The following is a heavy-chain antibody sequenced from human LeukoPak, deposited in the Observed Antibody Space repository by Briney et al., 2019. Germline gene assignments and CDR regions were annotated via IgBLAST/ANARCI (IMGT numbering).Heavy chain of an antibody. J-gene: IGHJ3*02. D-gene: IGHD3-22*01. Sequence: GGSLRLSCAASGFTFSDYWMHWVRQAPGKGLEWVSVTYTGGNSYYADSVKGRFIISRDISKNTLYLQMNSLRAEDSALYYCARGGRGSAAVVAPRSFDIWGQGTMVTVSS. CDR1: GFTFSDYW. CDR2: TYTGGNS. V-gene: IGHV3-53*01. CDR3: ARGGRGSAAVVAPRSFDI.